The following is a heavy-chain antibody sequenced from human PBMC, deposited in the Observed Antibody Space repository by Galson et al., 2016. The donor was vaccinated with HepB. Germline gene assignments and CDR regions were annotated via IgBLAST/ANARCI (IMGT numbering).Heavy chain of an antibody. D-gene: IGHD2/OR15-2a*01. V-gene: IGHV2-70*11. CDR1: GFSLSDSGMS. J-gene: IGHJ4*02. Sequence: PALVQPTQTVTLTCTFSGFSLSDSGMSVSWIRQPPGKALDWLARIDWDDDKYYSTSLKTRLTISKDTSKNQVALTMTNMDPLDTATYFCARVLPLSPLAPGVYFDLWGQGILVTVSS. CDR3: ARVLPLSPLAPGVYFDL. CDR2: IDWDDDK.